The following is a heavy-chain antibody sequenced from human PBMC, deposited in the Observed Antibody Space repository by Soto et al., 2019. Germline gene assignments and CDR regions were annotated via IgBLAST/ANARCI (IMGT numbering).Heavy chain of an antibody. Sequence: GGSLRLSCAASGFTFSSYAMHWVRQAPGKGLEWVAVISYDGSNKYYADSVKGRFTISRDNSKNTLYLQMNSLRAEDTAVYYCAREGLVPAATPWFDYWGQGTLVTVSS. J-gene: IGHJ4*02. D-gene: IGHD2-2*02. CDR2: ISYDGSNK. CDR1: GFTFSSYA. CDR3: AREGLVPAATPWFDY. V-gene: IGHV3-30-3*01.